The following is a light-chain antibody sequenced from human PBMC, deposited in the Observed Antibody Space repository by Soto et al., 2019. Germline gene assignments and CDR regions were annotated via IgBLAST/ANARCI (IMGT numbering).Light chain of an antibody. CDR2: DVS. Sequence: SVLTQPASVSGSPGQSITISCTGTRSEIEGYNYVSWYQQHPGKAHKLMIYDVSNRPSGVFNRFSGSKSGNTAYLTISGLQAEDEADYYCSSYTSSSTNVFVTGTKVTVL. J-gene: IGLJ1*01. CDR3: SSYTSSSTNV. V-gene: IGLV2-14*01. CDR1: RSEIEGYNY.